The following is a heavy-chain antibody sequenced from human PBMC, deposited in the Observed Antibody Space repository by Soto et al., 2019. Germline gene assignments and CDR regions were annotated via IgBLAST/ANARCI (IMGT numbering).Heavy chain of an antibody. Sequence: SETLSLTCGVSGGTIRSPDWWTWVRQPPGKGLGWIGEIFQSGSTNYTPSLESRVTISVDKSKNQFSLTLTSVTAADTAVYFCARGRGRYSSGWSWFDPWGQGILVTVSS. CDR3: ARGRGRYSSGWSWFDP. CDR1: GGTIRSPDW. V-gene: IGHV4-4*02. D-gene: IGHD6-19*01. CDR2: IFQSGST. J-gene: IGHJ5*02.